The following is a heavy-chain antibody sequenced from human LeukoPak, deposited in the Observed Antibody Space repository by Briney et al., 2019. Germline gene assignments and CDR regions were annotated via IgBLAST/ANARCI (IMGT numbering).Heavy chain of an antibody. Sequence: SETLSLTCAVSGGSISSGGYSWSWLRQPPGKGLEWIGYIYHSGSTYYNPSLKSRVTTSVDRSKNQFSLKLSSVTAADTAVYYCARGGGYCSSTSCLPFDYWGQGTLVTVSS. D-gene: IGHD2-2*01. J-gene: IGHJ4*02. CDR1: GGSISSGGYS. CDR2: IYHSGST. CDR3: ARGGGYCSSTSCLPFDY. V-gene: IGHV4-30-2*01.